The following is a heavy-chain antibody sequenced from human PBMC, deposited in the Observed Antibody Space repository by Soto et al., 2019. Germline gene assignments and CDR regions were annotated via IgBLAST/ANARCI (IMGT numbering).Heavy chain of an antibody. CDR2: LYYGGT. Sequence: SETLSLTCEVSGVSVSNRTHYWTWIRQPPGKGLEWIGFLYYGGTNYNPSLKSRLTIALDTSKNQISLNLSSVTAADTAVYYCVRELGLNARPDHKYYYYALDVCGQGPTVTVSS. J-gene: IGHJ6*02. CDR1: GVSVSNRTHY. D-gene: IGHD2-2*01. V-gene: IGHV4-61*01. CDR3: VRELGLNARPDHKYYYYALDV.